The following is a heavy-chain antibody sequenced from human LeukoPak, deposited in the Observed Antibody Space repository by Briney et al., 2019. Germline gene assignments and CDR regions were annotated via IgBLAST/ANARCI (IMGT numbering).Heavy chain of an antibody. CDR2: ISGSGGST. D-gene: IGHD4-23*01. CDR1: GFTFNSYW. CDR3: AKGILTVVPYYFDY. J-gene: IGHJ4*02. Sequence: GGSLRLSRAASGFTFNSYWMSWVRQAPGKGLEWVSAISGSGGSTYYADSVKGRFTISRDNSKNTLYLQMNSLRAEDTAVYYCAKGILTVVPYYFDYWGQGTLVTVSS. V-gene: IGHV3-23*01.